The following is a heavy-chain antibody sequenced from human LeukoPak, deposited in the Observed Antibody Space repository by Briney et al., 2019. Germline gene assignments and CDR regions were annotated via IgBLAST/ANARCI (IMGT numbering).Heavy chain of an antibody. V-gene: IGHV4-39*01. CDR2: IYYSGST. J-gene: IGHJ4*02. Sequence: PSETLSLTCTVSGGSISSSSYYWGWIRQPPGKGLEWIGSIYYSGSTYYNPSLKSRVTISVDTSKNQFSLKLSSVTAADTAVYYCARTTGLTMIDYWGQGTLVTVSS. D-gene: IGHD3-22*01. CDR1: GGSISSSSYY. CDR3: ARTTGLTMIDY.